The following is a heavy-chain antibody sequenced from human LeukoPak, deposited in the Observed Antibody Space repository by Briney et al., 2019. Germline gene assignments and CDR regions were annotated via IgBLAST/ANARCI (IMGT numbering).Heavy chain of an antibody. CDR1: GGSSSGYY. J-gene: IGHJ5*02. CDR3: ARGGEENWFDP. Sequence: SETLSLTCAVYGGSSSGYYWSWIRPPPGKGLEWIGEINHSGSTNYNPSLKSRVTISVDTSKNQFSLKLSSVTAADTAVYYCARGGEENWFDPWGQGTLVTVSS. V-gene: IGHV4-34*01. CDR2: INHSGST.